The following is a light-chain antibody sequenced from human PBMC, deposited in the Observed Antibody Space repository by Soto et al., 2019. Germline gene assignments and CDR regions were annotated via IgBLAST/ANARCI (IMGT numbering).Light chain of an antibody. Sequence: DIQMTQSPSSLSASVGDRVTITCRASQSISSWLAWYQQKPGTAFKLMIYKASQLTSGVPSRFSGSGSGKEYRLTIRDLQHDDFAPSYGQRYNSYSEAFGQGTKVDIK. V-gene: IGKV1-5*03. CDR2: KAS. CDR1: QSISSW. CDR3: QRYNSYSEA. J-gene: IGKJ1*01.